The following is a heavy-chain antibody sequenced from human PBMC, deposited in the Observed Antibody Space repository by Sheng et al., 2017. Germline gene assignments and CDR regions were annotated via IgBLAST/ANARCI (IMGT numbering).Heavy chain of an antibody. D-gene: IGHD6-13*01. V-gene: IGHV3-30*18. CDR3: AKDTPFGQQLVYYFDY. J-gene: IGHJ4*02. CDR1: GFTFSSYG. CDR2: ISYDGSNK. Sequence: QVQLVESGGGVVQPGRSLRLSCAASGFTFSSYGMHWVRQAPGKGLEWVAVISYDGSNKYYADSVKGRFTISRDNSKNTLYLQMNSLRAEDTAVYYCAKDTPFGQQLVYYFDYWGQGTLVTVSS.